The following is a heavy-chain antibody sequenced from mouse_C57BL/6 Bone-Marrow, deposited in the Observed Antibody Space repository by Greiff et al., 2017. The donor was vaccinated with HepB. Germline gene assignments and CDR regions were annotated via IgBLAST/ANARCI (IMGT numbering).Heavy chain of an antibody. CDR2: IDPSDSYT. J-gene: IGHJ2*01. CDR3: ARHYGNLFDY. Sequence: VQLQQSGAELVRPGTSVKLSCKASGYTFTSYWMHWVKQRPGQGLEWIGVIDPSDSYTNYNQKFKGKATLTVDTSSSTAYMQLSSLISEDSAVYYCARHYGNLFDYWGQGTTLTVSS. CDR1: GYTFTSYW. V-gene: IGHV1-59*01. D-gene: IGHD2-1*01.